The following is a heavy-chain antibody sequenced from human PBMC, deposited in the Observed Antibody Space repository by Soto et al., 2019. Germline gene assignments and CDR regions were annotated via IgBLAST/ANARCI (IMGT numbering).Heavy chain of an antibody. Sequence: QVQLVESGGGVVQPGRSLRLSCAASGFTFSSYAMHWVRQAPGKGLEWVAVISYDGSNKYYADSVKGRFTISRDNSKNTLYLQMNSLRAEDTAVYYWAREWEDFDYWGQGTLVTVSS. CDR3: AREWEDFDY. J-gene: IGHJ4*02. CDR2: ISYDGSNK. D-gene: IGHD1-26*01. CDR1: GFTFSSYA. V-gene: IGHV3-30-3*01.